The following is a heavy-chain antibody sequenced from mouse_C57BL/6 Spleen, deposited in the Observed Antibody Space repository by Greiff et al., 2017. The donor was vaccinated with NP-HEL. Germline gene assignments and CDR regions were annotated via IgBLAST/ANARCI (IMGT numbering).Heavy chain of an antibody. CDR1: GFTFSSYG. CDR3: ARIFYGNYEGYAMDY. D-gene: IGHD2-1*01. CDR2: ISRGGSYT. V-gene: IGHV5-6*01. J-gene: IGHJ4*01. Sequence: EVKLVESGGDLVKPGGSLKLSCAASGFTFSSYGMSWVRQTPDKRLEWVATISRGGSYTYYPDSVKGRFTISRDNAKTTLYLQMSSLKSEDTAMYYCARIFYGNYEGYAMDYGGQGTSVTVSS.